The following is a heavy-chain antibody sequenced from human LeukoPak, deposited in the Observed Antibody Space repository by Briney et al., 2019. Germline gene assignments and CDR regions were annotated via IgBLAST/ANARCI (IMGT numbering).Heavy chain of an antibody. D-gene: IGHD1-1*01. J-gene: IGHJ3*02. CDR3: ARVEIGDDAFDI. V-gene: IGHV1-8*01. CDR2: MNPNSGNT. Sequence: ASVKVSCKASGYTFTSYDINWVRQATGQGLEWMGWMNPNSGNTGYAQKFQGRVTMTRNTSISTAYMELSSLRSEDTAVYYCARVEIGDDAFDIWGQGTMVTVSS. CDR1: GYTFTSYD.